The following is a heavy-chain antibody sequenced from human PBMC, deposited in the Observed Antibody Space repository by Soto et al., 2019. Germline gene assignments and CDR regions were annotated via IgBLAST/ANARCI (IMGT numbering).Heavy chain of an antibody. D-gene: IGHD3-10*01. J-gene: IGHJ4*02. CDR1: GGTFNTYA. Sequence: QVHLVQSGAEMKKPGSSVKVSCQSSGGTFNTYAMNWVRQAPGQGPEWMGDISPMFGAANYAPKFQGRVTITADDSTGTSYMQLSSLTSEDTALYFCAREVQVHTPAFVYWGQGTLVTVSS. V-gene: IGHV1-69*19. CDR3: AREVQVHTPAFVY. CDR2: ISPMFGAA.